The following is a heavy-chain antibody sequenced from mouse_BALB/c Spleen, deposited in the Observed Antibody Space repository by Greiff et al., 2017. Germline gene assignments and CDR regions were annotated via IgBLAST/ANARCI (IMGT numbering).Heavy chain of an antibody. V-gene: IGHV1S22*01. D-gene: IGHD2-14*01. Sequence: LKQPGSELVRPGASVKLSCKASGYTFTSYWMHWVKQRPGQGLEWIGNIYPGSGSTNYDEKFKSKATLTVDTSSSTAYMQLSSLTSEDSAVYYCTNRYYFDYWGQGTTLTVSS. CDR1: GYTFTSYW. CDR2: IYPGSGST. J-gene: IGHJ2*01. CDR3: TNRYYFDY.